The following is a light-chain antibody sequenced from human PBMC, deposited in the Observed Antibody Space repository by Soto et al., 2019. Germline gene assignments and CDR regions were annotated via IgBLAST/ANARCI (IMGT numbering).Light chain of an antibody. CDR1: QSVNIN. J-gene: IGKJ1*01. V-gene: IGKV3-15*01. Sequence: EIVMTQSPATLSVSPGERATLSCRASQSVNINLAWYQQKPGQAPRLLIFGASSRANGIPARFSGSGSGTEFTLTIRNLQAEDFAVYYCQQYNKWPGTVGQGTKLDI. CDR3: QQYNKWPGT. CDR2: GAS.